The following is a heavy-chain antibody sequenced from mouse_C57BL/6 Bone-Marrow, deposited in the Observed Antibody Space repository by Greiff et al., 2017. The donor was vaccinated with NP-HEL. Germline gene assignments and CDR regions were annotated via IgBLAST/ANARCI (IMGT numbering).Heavy chain of an antibody. CDR3: TTWGTVVAHYYAMDY. D-gene: IGHD1-1*01. CDR2: IDPENGDT. V-gene: IGHV14-4*01. Sequence: VQLQQPGTELVKPGASVKLSCKASGYTFTSYWMHWVKQRPEQGLEWIGWIDPENGDTEYASKFQGKATITADTSSNTAYLQLSSLTSEDTAVYYCTTWGTVVAHYYAMDYWGQGTSVTVSS. J-gene: IGHJ4*01. CDR1: GYTFTSYW.